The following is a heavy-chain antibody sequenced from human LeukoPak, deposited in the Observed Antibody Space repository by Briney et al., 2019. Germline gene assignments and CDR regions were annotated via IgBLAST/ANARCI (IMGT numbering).Heavy chain of an antibody. D-gene: IGHD6-19*01. CDR1: GGSISSYY. J-gene: IGHJ6*02. CDR3: ARLGLGGWSQENKLFLPQTYYYYYGMDV. CDR2: IYYSGST. Sequence: SETLSLTCTVSGGSISSYYWSWIRQPPGKGLEWIGYIYYSGSTNYNPSLKSRVTISVDTSKNQFSLKLSSVTAADTAVYYCARLGLGGWSQENKLFLPQTYYYYYGMDVWGQGTTVTVSS. V-gene: IGHV4-59*08.